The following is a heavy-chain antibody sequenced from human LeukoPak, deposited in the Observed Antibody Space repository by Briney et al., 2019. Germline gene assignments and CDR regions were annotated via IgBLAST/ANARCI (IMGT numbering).Heavy chain of an antibody. CDR1: EFTFSRYW. Sequence: QTGGSLRLSCAVSEFTFSRYWMSWVRQAPGKGLDWVATIKQDGSEKYYVDSVGGRFTISRDNSKNSLYLQMDSLRAEDTAVYYCARVFWSATSYYFKYWGQGALVTVSS. CDR3: ARVFWSATSYYFKY. CDR2: IKQDGSEK. J-gene: IGHJ4*02. V-gene: IGHV3-7*05. D-gene: IGHD3-3*01.